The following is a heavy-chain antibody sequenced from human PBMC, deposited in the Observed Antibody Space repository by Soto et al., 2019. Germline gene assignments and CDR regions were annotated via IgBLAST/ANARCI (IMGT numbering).Heavy chain of an antibody. J-gene: IGHJ4*02. V-gene: IGHV3-33*03. CDR3: AAATTWNFHFPY. D-gene: IGHD1-7*01. CDR1: GFTISTHG. CDR2: IWYDGSNK. Sequence: QAQLVESGGGVVQPGTSLRLSCAASGFTISTHGMHWVRQAPGKGLEWLANIWYDGSNKFYAESVKGRFSISKDNSKNRLYLQMSSLRAEDTAVYYCAAATTWNFHFPYWGQGIQVNVSS.